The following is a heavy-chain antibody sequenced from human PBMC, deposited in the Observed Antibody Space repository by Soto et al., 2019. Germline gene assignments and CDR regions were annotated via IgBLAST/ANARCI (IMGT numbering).Heavy chain of an antibody. Sequence: GESLKISCKGSGYSFTSYWISWVRQMPGKGLEWMGRIDPSDSYTNYSPSFQGHVTISADKSISTAYLQWSSLKASDTAMYYCATAYSVNDAFDILGQGTMVTVSS. D-gene: IGHD3-16*01. J-gene: IGHJ3*02. CDR1: GYSFTSYW. CDR2: IDPSDSYT. V-gene: IGHV5-10-1*01. CDR3: ATAYSVNDAFDI.